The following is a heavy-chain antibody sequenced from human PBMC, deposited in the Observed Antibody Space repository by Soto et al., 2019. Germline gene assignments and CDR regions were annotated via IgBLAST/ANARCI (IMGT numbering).Heavy chain of an antibody. V-gene: IGHV4-39*01. CDR2: IYYSGTT. CDR1: GGSISSYSYY. Sequence: SETLSLTCTVSGGSISSYSYYWGWSRQPPGKRLEWIGTIYYSGTTYYNQSLKSRVTISVDTSKNQFSLKLSSVTAADTAVYYCARRYYGSGSWDFDYWGQGTLVTVS. J-gene: IGHJ4*02. D-gene: IGHD3-10*01. CDR3: ARRYYGSGSWDFDY.